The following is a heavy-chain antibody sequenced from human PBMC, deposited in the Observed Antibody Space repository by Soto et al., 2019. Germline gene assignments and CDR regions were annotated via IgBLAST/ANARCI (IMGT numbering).Heavy chain of an antibody. J-gene: IGHJ1*01. Sequence: LHLQESGPGLVKPSETLSLTCTVSGGSISRSSYYWGWIRQPPGKGLEWIGSIYYSGTTYYHPSRNSRVTIPVDTSKHQFSPKLSSGTAADTAVYYCARHNLPRFSYDFRSGYYFWGQGKLVTVAA. CDR2: IYYSGTT. CDR3: ARHNLPRFSYDFRSGYYF. D-gene: IGHD3-3*01. CDR1: GGSISRSSYY. V-gene: IGHV4-39*01.